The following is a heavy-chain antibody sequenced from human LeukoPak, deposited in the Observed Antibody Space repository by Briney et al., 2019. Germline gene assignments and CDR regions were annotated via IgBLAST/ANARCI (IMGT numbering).Heavy chain of an antibody. Sequence: PGGSLRLSCAASGFTFSNYAMSWVRQAPGKGLEWVSSITGSGGSTYYADSVKGRFTISRDNSKNTLYLQMSSLRAEDTAVYYCAKDMGDFWSGHHYWGQGTLVTVSS. CDR1: GFTFSNYA. CDR3: AKDMGDFWSGHHY. V-gene: IGHV3-23*01. D-gene: IGHD3-3*01. J-gene: IGHJ4*02. CDR2: ITGSGGST.